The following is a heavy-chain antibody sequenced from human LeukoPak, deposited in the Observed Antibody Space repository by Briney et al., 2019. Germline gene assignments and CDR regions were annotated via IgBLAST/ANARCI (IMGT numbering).Heavy chain of an antibody. CDR1: GGTFSSYA. CDR2: IIPILGIA. CDR3: ARDQEGTMVRGVIMGR. Sequence: GASVKASCKASGGTFSSYAISWVRQAPGQGLEWMGRIIPILGIANYAQKFQGRVTITADKSTSTAYMELSSLRSEDTAVYYCARDQEGTMVRGVIMGRWGQGTLVTVSS. V-gene: IGHV1-69*04. J-gene: IGHJ4*02. D-gene: IGHD3-10*01.